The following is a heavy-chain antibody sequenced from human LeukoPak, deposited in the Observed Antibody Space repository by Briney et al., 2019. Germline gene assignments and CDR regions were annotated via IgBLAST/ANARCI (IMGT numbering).Heavy chain of an antibody. CDR2: IYWNEDK. CDR3: ATGDKKDGDYPYCY. V-gene: IGHV2-5*01. Sequence: SGPTLAKPTQTLTLTCTFSGFSLSTSGVGVGWIRQPPGKALEWLALIYWNEDKRYSPSPKSRPTITKDTSKNQVILTMTNMDPVDTATYYCATGDKKDGDYPYCYWGQGTLVTVSS. CDR1: GFSLSTSGVG. D-gene: IGHD4-17*01. J-gene: IGHJ4*02.